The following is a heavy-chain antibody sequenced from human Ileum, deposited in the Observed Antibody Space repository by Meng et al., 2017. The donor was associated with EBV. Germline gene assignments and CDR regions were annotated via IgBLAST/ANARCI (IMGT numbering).Heavy chain of an antibody. CDR2: VNYNGDS. Sequence: QVQLQHSVPGLLRPSDPLSLTCTVPVASVTSSGYYWSWLRQSPGKGLEWLGYVNYNGDSTYNPSLKSRVTIFIDTSKKQFYLNLTSATAADTAIYYCARDLRVGGAFDYWGQGTLVTVSS. V-gene: IGHV4-61*08. D-gene: IGHD1-26*01. CDR3: ARDLRVGGAFDY. J-gene: IGHJ4*02. CDR1: VASVTSSGYY.